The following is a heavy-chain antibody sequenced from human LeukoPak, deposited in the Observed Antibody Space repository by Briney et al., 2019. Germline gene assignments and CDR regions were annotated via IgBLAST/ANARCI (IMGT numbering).Heavy chain of an antibody. J-gene: IGHJ4*02. CDR3: ARAYLDY. CDR1: GFTFSSYG. Sequence: GGSLRLSCAASGFTFSSYGMHWVRQAPGKGLEWVANIKQDGSEKYYVDSVKGRFTISRDNAKNSLYLQMNSLRAEDTAVYYCARAYLDYWGQGTLVTVSS. CDR2: IKQDGSEK. V-gene: IGHV3-7*01.